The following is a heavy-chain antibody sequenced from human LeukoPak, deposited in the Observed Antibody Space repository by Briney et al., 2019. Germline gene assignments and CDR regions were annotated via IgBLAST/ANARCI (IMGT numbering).Heavy chain of an antibody. J-gene: IGHJ4*02. V-gene: IGHV1-2*02. Sequence: GASVKVSCKASGYTFITCIISWVRQAPGQGLEWMGWINPNSGGTNYAQKFQGRVTMTRDTSISTAYMELSRLRSDDTAVYYCARGGGYSYGQPLDYWGQGTLVTVSS. CDR1: GYTFITCI. CDR3: ARGGGYSYGQPLDY. D-gene: IGHD5-18*01. CDR2: INPNSGGT.